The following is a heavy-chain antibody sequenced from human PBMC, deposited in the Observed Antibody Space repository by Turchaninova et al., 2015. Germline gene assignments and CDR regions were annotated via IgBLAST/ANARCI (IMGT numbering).Heavy chain of an antibody. CDR2: IHVSGNKT. V-gene: IGHV3-23*04. D-gene: IGHD6-19*01. J-gene: IGHJ4*02. CDR3: AKVGSAWWYFDC. CDR1: GFTFSNYA. Sequence: EVQLVESGGGLVQPGGSLRLSCAASGFTFSNYAMSWVRQAPGRGLVWVSSIHVSGNKTYYADSVKGRVTISRDNSRNTLYLHMNVLRAEDTARYYCAKVGSAWWYFDCWGQGTLVTVSS.